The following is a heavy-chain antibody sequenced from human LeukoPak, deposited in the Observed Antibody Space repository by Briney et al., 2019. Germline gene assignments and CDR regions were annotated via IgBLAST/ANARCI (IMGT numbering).Heavy chain of an antibody. CDR3: ARQGYADFSSRPFDY. CDR2: VNESGGT. V-gene: IGHV4-34*01. J-gene: IGHJ4*02. D-gene: IGHD4-17*01. Sequence: SETLSLTCAVYIDSFSNYHWNWIRQTPAKGMEWIGEVNESGGTNISPSLKSRVTISVDTSKNQFSLKLSSVTAADTAMYFCARQGYADFSSRPFDYWGQGTLVTVSS. CDR1: IDSFSNYH.